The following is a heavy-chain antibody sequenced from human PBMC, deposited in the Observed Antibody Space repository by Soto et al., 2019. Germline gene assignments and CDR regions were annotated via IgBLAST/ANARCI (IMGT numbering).Heavy chain of an antibody. CDR3: ARPRRIQLWPPQYYFDY. J-gene: IGHJ4*02. Sequence: PSETLALTCAVSGYSISLGYYWGWIRQPPGKGLEWIGEINHSGGTSYNPSLKSRVTISVDTSKSQFSLKLTSVTAADTAVYYCARPRRIQLWPPQYYFDYWGQGTLVTVSS. CDR2: INHSGGT. CDR1: GYSISLGYY. V-gene: IGHV4-38-2*01. D-gene: IGHD5-18*01.